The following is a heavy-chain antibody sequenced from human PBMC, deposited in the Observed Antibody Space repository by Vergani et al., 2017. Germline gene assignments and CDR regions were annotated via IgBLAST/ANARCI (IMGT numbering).Heavy chain of an antibody. Sequence: QVQLQESGPGLVRPSETLSLTCTVSGGSLSGYYWNWIRQPPGKGLEWIGEINHSGSTNYNPSLKSRVTISVDTSKNQFSLKLSSVTAADTAVYYCARSYYDSSGYYFHYWGQGTLVTVSS. CDR2: INHSGST. CDR3: ARSYYDSSGYYFHY. J-gene: IGHJ4*02. D-gene: IGHD3-22*01. CDR1: GGSLSGYY. V-gene: IGHV4-34*01.